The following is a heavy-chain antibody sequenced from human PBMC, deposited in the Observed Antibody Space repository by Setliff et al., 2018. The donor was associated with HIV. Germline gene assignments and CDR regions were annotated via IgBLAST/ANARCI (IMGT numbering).Heavy chain of an antibody. Sequence: PGGSLRLSCAASGFTFSNYNMNWVRQAPGKGLEWVSSISSSGTYIYYADSVKGRFTISRDNAKNSLYLQMNSLRAEDTAVYYCASPVFYGGNSSWGRGTLVTVSS. CDR1: GFTFSNYN. CDR3: ASPVFYGGNSS. V-gene: IGHV3-21*01. J-gene: IGHJ5*02. CDR2: ISSSGTYI. D-gene: IGHD4-17*01.